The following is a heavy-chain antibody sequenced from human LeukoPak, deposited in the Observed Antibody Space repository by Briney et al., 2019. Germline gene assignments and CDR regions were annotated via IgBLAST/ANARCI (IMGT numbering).Heavy chain of an antibody. V-gene: IGHV1-18*01. CDR3: ARDSGAGYSRIDEG. CDR2: ISAYNGNT. Sequence: ASVKVSCTASGYTFTSYGISWVRQAPGQGLEWMGWISAYNGNTNYAQKLQGRVTMTTDTSTSTAYMELRSLRSDDTAVYYCARDSGAGYSRIDEGWGQGTLVTVSS. D-gene: IGHD6-13*01. J-gene: IGHJ4*02. CDR1: GYTFTSYG.